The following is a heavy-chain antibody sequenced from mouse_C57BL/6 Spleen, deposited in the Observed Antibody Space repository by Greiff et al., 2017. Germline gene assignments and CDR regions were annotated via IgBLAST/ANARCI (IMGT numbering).Heavy chain of an antibody. Sequence: QVQLKQPGAELVKPGASVKVSCKASGYTFTSYWMHWVKQRPGQGLEWIGRIHPSDSDTNYNQKFKGKATLTVDKSSSTAYMQLSSLTSEDSAVYYCAIPYDYDVYFDVWGTETTVTVSS. J-gene: IGHJ1*03. V-gene: IGHV1-74*01. CDR1: GYTFTSYW. CDR3: AIPYDYDVYFDV. D-gene: IGHD2-4*01. CDR2: IHPSDSDT.